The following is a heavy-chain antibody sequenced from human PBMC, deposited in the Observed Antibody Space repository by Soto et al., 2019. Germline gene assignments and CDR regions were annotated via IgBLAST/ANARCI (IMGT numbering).Heavy chain of an antibody. CDR3: ARPYDSVP. CDR1: GYSFANYW. V-gene: IGHV5-51*01. J-gene: IGHJ5*02. CDR2: IYPGDSDT. D-gene: IGHD3-10*01. Sequence: GESLRISCKGSGYSFANYWIGWVRQMPGKGLEWMGIIYPGDSDTRYNPSFQGQVTISADKAISTAYLQWSSLKASDTAMYYCARPYDSVPWGQGTLVTVSS.